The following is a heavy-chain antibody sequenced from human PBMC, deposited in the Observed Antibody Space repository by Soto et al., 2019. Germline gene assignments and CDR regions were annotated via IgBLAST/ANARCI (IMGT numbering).Heavy chain of an antibody. CDR2: IYYSGST. D-gene: IGHD1-1*01. J-gene: IGHJ4*02. CDR3: ARGEPPAYFDY. Sequence: SETLSLTCTVSGGSISSGDYYWSWIRQPPGKGLEWIGYIYYSGSTYYNPSLKSRVTISVDTSKNQFSLKPSSVTAADTAVYYCARGEPPAYFDYWGQGTLVTVTS. CDR1: GGSISSGDYY. V-gene: IGHV4-30-4*01.